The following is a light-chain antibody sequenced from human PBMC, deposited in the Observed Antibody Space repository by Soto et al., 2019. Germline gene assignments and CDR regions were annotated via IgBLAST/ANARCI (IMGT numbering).Light chain of an antibody. CDR2: DVS. CDR3: SSYTSSSTLV. V-gene: IGLV2-14*01. J-gene: IGLJ2*01. CDR1: SSDVGGYNY. Sequence: QSVLTQPASVSGSPGQSITISCTGTSSDVGGYNYVSWYQQHPGKAPKLMIYDVSNRPLGVSNRFSGSKSGNTASLTISGLQAEDEADYYCSSYTSSSTLVVGGGTKLTVL.